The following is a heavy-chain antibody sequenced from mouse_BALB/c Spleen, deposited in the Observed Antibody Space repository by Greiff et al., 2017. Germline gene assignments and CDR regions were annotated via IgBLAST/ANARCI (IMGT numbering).Heavy chain of an antibody. Sequence: EVQGVESGAELVKPGASVKLSCTASGFNIKDTYMHWVKQRPEQGLEWIGRIDPANGNTKYDPKFQGKATITADTSSNTAYLQLSSLTSEDTAVYYCARDGNYAMDYWGQGTSVTVSS. CDR1: GFNIKDTY. CDR2: IDPANGNT. V-gene: IGHV14-3*02. J-gene: IGHJ4*01. D-gene: IGHD2-1*01. CDR3: ARDGNYAMDY.